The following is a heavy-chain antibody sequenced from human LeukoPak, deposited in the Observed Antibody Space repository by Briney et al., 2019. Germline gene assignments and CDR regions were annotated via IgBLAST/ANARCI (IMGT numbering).Heavy chain of an antibody. Sequence: SQTLSLTCTVSGGSIGSGAYYWSWIRQHPGKGLEWIGYIYYSGSTYYNPSLRSRVTISVDTSKNQFSLKLSSVTAADTAVYYCVRGGNSKASDYWGQGTLVTVSS. J-gene: IGHJ4*02. D-gene: IGHD4-23*01. CDR2: IYYSGST. CDR1: GGSIGSGAYY. CDR3: VRGGNSKASDY. V-gene: IGHV4-31*03.